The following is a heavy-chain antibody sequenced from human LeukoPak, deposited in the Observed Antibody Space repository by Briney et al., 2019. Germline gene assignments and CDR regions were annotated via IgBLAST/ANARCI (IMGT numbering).Heavy chain of an antibody. CDR2: ISSSSSTI. V-gene: IGHV3-48*01. Sequence: GGSLRLSCAASGFTFSTYSMNWVRQAPGKGLEWVSYISSSSSTIYYADSVKGRFTISRDNAKNSLYLQMDSLRAEDTAEYYCAREGKYDILTGRTTTGFDFWGQGTLVTVSS. CDR3: AREGKYDILTGRTTTGFDF. D-gene: IGHD3-9*01. CDR1: GFTFSTYS. J-gene: IGHJ4*02.